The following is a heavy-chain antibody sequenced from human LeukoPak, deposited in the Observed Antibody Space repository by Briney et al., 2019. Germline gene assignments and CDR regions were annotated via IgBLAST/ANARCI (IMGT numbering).Heavy chain of an antibody. Sequence: GGSLRLSCAASGFTFSSYAMHWVRQAPGKGLEWVAVISYDGSNKYYADSVKGRFTISRDNSKTTLYLQMNSLRAEDTAVYYCARDVPPSAGSYYTFDYWGQGTLVTVSS. CDR1: GFTFSSYA. D-gene: IGHD1-26*01. CDR2: ISYDGSNK. J-gene: IGHJ4*02. CDR3: ARDVPPSAGSYYTFDY. V-gene: IGHV3-30-3*01.